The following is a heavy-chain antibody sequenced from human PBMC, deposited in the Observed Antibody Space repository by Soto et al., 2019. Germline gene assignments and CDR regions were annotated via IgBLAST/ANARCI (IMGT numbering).Heavy chain of an antibody. V-gene: IGHV1-69*02. CDR3: ARGYCSGGSCFDGGVDY. D-gene: IGHD2-15*01. CDR1: GGTFSSYT. Sequence: QVPLVQSGAEVKKPGSSVKVSCKASGGTFSSYTISWVRQAPGQGLEWMGRIIPILGIANYAQKFQGRVTITADKSTSTAYMELSSLRSEDTAVYYCARGYCSGGSCFDGGVDYWGQGTLVTVSS. J-gene: IGHJ4*02. CDR2: IIPILGIA.